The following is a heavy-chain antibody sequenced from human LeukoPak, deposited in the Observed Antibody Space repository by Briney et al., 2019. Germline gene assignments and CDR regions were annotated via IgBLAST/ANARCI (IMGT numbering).Heavy chain of an antibody. V-gene: IGHV3-33*06. CDR2: IWYDGSNK. J-gene: IGHJ4*02. Sequence: GGSLRLSCAASGFTFSSYGMHWVRQAPGKGLEWGAVIWYDGSNKYYADSVKGRFTISRDNSKNTLYLQMNSLRAEDTAVYYCAKDTRGIAVAGNFDYWGQGTLVTVSS. D-gene: IGHD6-19*01. CDR1: GFTFSSYG. CDR3: AKDTRGIAVAGNFDY.